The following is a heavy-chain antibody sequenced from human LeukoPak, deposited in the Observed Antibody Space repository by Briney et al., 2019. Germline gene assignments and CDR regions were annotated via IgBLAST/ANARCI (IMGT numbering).Heavy chain of an antibody. CDR2: INNDGSYI. CDR1: GFTFSPAW. J-gene: IGHJ5*02. D-gene: IGHD6-19*01. CDR3: AKDKDSQWLGWFDP. V-gene: IGHV3-74*01. Sequence: GGSLRLSCAASGFTFSPAWMHWVRQAPGKGLEWVSRINNDGSYINYAESVKGRFTLSRDNSKNTLYLQMNSLRAEDTAVYYCAKDKDSQWLGWFDPWGQGTLVTVSS.